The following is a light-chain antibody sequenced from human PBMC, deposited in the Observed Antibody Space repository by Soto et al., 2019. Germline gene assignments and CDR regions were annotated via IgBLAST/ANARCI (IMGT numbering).Light chain of an antibody. CDR3: ISYAGSDNYA. CDR2: EVS. V-gene: IGLV2-8*01. CDR1: SSDVGGYNF. J-gene: IGLJ1*01. Sequence: QSVLTQPPSESGSPGQSVTISCTGTSSDVGGYNFVSWYQQYPGKAPKLMIYEVSKRPSGVPDRFSGSKSGNTASLTVSGLQAEDEADYYCISYAGSDNYAFGTGTKLTV.